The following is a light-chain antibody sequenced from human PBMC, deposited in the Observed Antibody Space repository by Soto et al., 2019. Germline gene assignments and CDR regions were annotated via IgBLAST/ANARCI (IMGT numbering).Light chain of an antibody. CDR3: AAWDVSLNGHYA. CDR1: FSNIGSSS. V-gene: IGLV1-44*01. CDR2: NDN. Sequence: QAVVTQPPSVSGTPGQRVTISCSGSFSNIGSSSVNWYQQFPGTAPKLLMYNDNQWPSGVPDRFSGSRSGTSASLAICGLQSEDEADYFCAAWDVSLNGHYAFGTGTKLTVL. J-gene: IGLJ1*01.